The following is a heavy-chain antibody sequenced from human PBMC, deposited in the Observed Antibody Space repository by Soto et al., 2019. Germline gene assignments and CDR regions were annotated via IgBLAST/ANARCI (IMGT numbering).Heavy chain of an antibody. CDR1: GYSITAGGYY. CDR2: FYSSGSI. J-gene: IGHJ5*02. Sequence: PSETLSLTCFVSGYSITAGGYYWSWIRHHPGKGLEWIGSFYSSGSIIYNPSLRSRVSISGDTSSNQFSMSLTSVTAADTARYYCARMYSSGSGWFHPWGQGTLVNVS. CDR3: ARMYSSGSGWFHP. D-gene: IGHD6-19*01. V-gene: IGHV4-31*03.